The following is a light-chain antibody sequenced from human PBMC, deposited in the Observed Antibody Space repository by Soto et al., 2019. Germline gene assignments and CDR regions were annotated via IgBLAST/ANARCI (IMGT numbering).Light chain of an antibody. CDR2: DVS. J-gene: IGKJ1*01. CDR3: QQYASYWT. Sequence: DIQMTQSPSALSASVGDRVTIICRASQSISRWLAWYQQKPGKAPKLLIYDVSSLEGGVPSRFSGSGSGTDFTLTISRLQPDDSATYYCQQYASYWTFCQGTKVDIE. V-gene: IGKV1-5*02. CDR1: QSISRW.